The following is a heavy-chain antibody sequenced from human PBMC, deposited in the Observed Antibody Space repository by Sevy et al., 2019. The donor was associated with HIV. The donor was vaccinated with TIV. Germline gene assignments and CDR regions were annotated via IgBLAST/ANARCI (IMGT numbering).Heavy chain of an antibody. Sequence: SETLSLTCNVSGDSISNNYWSWIRQPPGKGLEWIGYIYYSGRTNYSPSLKTRVTISTDTFKNQFSLKLTSATAADTAVYYCARAWQAYYYAVDVWGQGTTVTVPS. J-gene: IGHJ6*02. CDR3: ARAWQAYYYAVDV. CDR2: IYYSGRT. V-gene: IGHV4-59*01. CDR1: GDSISNNY.